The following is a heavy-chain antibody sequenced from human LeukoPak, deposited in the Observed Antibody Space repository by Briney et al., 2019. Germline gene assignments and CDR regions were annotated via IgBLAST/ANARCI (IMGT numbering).Heavy chain of an antibody. CDR1: GGSLSGYY. D-gene: IGHD3-3*01. Sequence: SETLSLTCAVYGGSLSGYYWSWIRQPPGKGLEWIGEINHSGSTNYNPSLKSRVTISVDTSKNQFSLKLSSVTAADTAVYYCARQYYDFWSGYYDYYYYGMDVWGQGTTVTVSS. CDR3: ARQYYDFWSGYYDYYYYGMDV. CDR2: INHSGST. J-gene: IGHJ6*02. V-gene: IGHV4-34*01.